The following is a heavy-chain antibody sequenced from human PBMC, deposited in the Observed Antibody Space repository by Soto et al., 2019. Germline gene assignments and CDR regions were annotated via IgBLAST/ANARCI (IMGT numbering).Heavy chain of an antibody. CDR2: IIPIFGRA. D-gene: IGHD3-3*01. V-gene: IGHV1-69*01. CDR3: ASKRFLEWSHRGYGMDV. Sequence: QVQLVQSGAEVKKPGSSVKVSCKASGGTFSSYAISWVRQAPGQGLEWMGGIIPIFGRANYAQKFQGRVTITADESTSKAYMELSSLRSEDTAVYYCASKRFLEWSHRGYGMDVWGQGTTVTVSS. J-gene: IGHJ6*02. CDR1: GGTFSSYA.